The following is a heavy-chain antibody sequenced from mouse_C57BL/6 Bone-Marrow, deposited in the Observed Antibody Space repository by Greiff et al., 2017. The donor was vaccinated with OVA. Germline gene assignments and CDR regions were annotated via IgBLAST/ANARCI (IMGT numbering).Heavy chain of an antibody. CDR3: ARVIYSNYAMDY. D-gene: IGHD2-5*01. Sequence: EVQLQQSGPGLVKPSQSLSLTCSVTGYSITSGYYWNWIRQFPGNKLEWMGYISYDGSNNYNPSLKNRISITRDTSKNQFFLKLNSVTTEDTATYYCARVIYSNYAMDYWGQGTSVTVSS. CDR1: GYSITSGYY. V-gene: IGHV3-6*01. CDR2: ISYDGSN. J-gene: IGHJ4*01.